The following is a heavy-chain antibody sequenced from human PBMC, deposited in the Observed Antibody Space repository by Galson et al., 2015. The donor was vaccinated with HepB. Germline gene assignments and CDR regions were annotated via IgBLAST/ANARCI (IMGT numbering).Heavy chain of an antibody. D-gene: IGHD6-13*01. J-gene: IGHJ4*02. CDR2: TYYRSKWYN. Sequence: CAISGDSVSSNSAAWNWIRQSPSRGLEWLGRTYYRSKWYNDYAVSVKSRITINPDTSKNQFSLQLNSVTPEDAAVYYCARERGSSTWSQPFDYWGQGTLVTVSS. CDR1: GDSVSSNSAA. V-gene: IGHV6-1*01. CDR3: ARERGSSTWSQPFDY.